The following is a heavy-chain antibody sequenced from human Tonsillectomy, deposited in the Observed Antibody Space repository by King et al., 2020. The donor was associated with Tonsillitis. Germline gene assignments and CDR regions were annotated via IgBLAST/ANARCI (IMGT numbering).Heavy chain of an antibody. CDR1: GYTFTGYY. V-gene: IGHV1-2*04. CDR2: INPNSGGT. D-gene: IGHD6-19*01. J-gene: IGHJ3*02. CDR3: ARGSIAVAGPAGDAFDI. Sequence: VQLVESGAEVKKPGASVKVSCKASGYTFTGYYMHWVRQAPGQGLEWMGWINPNSGGTNYAQKFQGWVTMTRDTSISTAYMELSRLRSDDTAVYYCARGSIAVAGPAGDAFDIWGQGTMVTVSS.